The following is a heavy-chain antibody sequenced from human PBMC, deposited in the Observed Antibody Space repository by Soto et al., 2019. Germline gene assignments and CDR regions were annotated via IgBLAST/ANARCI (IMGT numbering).Heavy chain of an antibody. CDR2: ISYSGST. CDR1: GGSISSHY. CDR3: ARRGPVAGKTIFDY. V-gene: IGHV4-59*08. J-gene: IGHJ4*02. D-gene: IGHD6-13*01. Sequence: QVQLQESGPGLVKPSETLSLTCTVSGGSISSHYWTWIRQPPGKGLDWIGYISYSGSTNYNPSLKSRVTISVDTSKNQFSLKLSSVTAADTAVYYCARRGPVAGKTIFDYWGQGTLVTVAS.